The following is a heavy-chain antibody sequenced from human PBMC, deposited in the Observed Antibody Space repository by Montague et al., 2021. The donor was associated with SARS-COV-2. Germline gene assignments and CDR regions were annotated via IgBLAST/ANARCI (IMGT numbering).Heavy chain of an antibody. CDR2: IYWDDDK. D-gene: IGHD1-1*01. V-gene: IGHV2-5*02. CDR3: ARHDRRTRFDP. CDR1: GFSLNTNGVG. J-gene: IGHJ5*02. Sequence: PALVKPTQTLTLTCTFSGFSLNTNGVGVAWIRQPPGGALECLALIYWDDDKRYSPSLRSRLTITKDTSKNEVVLRMANMDPLDTATYYCARHDRRTRFDPWGQGTLVTVSS.